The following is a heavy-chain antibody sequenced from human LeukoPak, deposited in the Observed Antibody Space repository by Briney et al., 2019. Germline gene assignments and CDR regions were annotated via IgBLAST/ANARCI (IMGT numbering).Heavy chain of an antibody. CDR2: IYSGGST. CDR1: GFTVSSNY. CDR3: AKGRSSIAVATFDY. D-gene: IGHD6-19*01. J-gene: IGHJ4*02. V-gene: IGHV3-53*01. Sequence: GGSLRLSCAASGFTVSSNYMSWVRQAPGKGLEWVSVIYSGGSTYYADSVKGRFTISRDNSKNTLYLQMNSLRAEDTAVYYCAKGRSSIAVATFDYWGQGTLVTVSS.